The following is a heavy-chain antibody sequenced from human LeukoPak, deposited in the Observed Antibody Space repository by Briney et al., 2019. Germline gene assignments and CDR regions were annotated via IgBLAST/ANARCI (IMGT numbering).Heavy chain of an antibody. V-gene: IGHV4-39*02. D-gene: IGHD6-6*01. CDR3: AREYSSSFDI. CDR2: IYYSGST. CDR1: GGSISSSSYY. Sequence: SETLSLTCTVSGGSISSSSYYWGWIRQPPGKGLEWIGSIYYSGSTYYNPSLKSRVTISVDTSKNQFSLKLSSVTAADTAVYYCAREYSSSFDIWGQGTMVTVSS. J-gene: IGHJ3*02.